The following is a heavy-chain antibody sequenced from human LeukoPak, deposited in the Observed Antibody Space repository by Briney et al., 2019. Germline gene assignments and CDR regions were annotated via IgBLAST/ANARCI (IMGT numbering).Heavy chain of an antibody. V-gene: IGHV3-23*01. CDR3: AKEGCYLCGVDSLPGI. Sequence: GGSLRLSCAAPGFTFSRYAMSWVRQAPGKGLEWVSAISAGGDTTYYADSVKGRFTISRDNSKNTLFLQMNRLRDDDTAVYYCAKEGCYLCGVDSLPGIWGQGTTVTVSS. CDR1: GFTFSRYA. CDR2: ISAGGDTT. D-gene: IGHD2-21*02. J-gene: IGHJ3*02.